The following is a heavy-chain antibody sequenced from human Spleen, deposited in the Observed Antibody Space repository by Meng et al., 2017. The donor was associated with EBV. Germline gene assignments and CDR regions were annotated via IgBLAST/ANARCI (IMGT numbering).Heavy chain of an antibody. J-gene: IGHJ4*02. V-gene: IGHV1-69*13. D-gene: IGHD5-18*01. CDR1: GGSFRSSA. CDR2: FLPIIGTP. CDR3: ARESGRGYSSDY. Sequence: VHLGLSEREGKRPGASVKVSCKACGGSFRSSAISWLRQAPGQGLEWMGGFLPIIGTPNYAQRFQGRVTITADESTSSGYMELSSLRSEDTAVYYCARESGRGYSSDYWGQGTLVTVSS.